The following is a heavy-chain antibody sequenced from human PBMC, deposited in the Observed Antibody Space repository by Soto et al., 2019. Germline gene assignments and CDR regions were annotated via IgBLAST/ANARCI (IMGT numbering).Heavy chain of an antibody. J-gene: IGHJ6*02. CDR1: GGSFSGYY. CDR3: ARAGYDFWSGYSTGYYYGMDV. Sequence: SETLSLTCAVYGGSFSGYYWSWIRQPPGKGLEWIGEINHSGSTNYNPSLKSRVTISVDTSKNQFSLKLSSVTAADTAVYYCARAGYDFWSGYSTGYYYGMDVWGQGTTVTVSS. CDR2: INHSGST. D-gene: IGHD3-3*01. V-gene: IGHV4-34*01.